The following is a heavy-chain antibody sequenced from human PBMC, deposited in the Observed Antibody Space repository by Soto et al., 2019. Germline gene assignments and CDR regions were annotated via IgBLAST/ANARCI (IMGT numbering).Heavy chain of an antibody. V-gene: IGHV3-23*01. CDR1: GFSFSSYA. CDR2: ISARGGSS. D-gene: IGHD2-8*01. J-gene: IGHJ4*02. Sequence: EVQLLESGGGLVQPGGSLRLACAASGFSFSSYAMVWVRQAPGKGLEWVSVISARGGSSYFADSVKGRFTISRDNSKNVLSLEMNSLRAEDTATYFCAKGSIEYGASVDHWGQGTLVRVSS. CDR3: AKGSIEYGASVDH.